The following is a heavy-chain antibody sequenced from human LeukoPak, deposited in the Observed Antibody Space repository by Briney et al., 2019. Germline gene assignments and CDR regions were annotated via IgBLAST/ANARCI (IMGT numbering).Heavy chain of an antibody. D-gene: IGHD3-22*01. V-gene: IGHV4-61*05. CDR1: GGSISSTTYY. CDR3: ARASYYYDSSGYYYYFDY. J-gene: IGHJ4*02. CDR2: IYYSGST. Sequence: SETLSLTCTVSGGSISSTTYYWGWIRQPPGKGLEWIGYIYYSGSTNYNPSLKSRVTISVDTSKNQFSLKLSSVTAADTAVYYCARASYYYDSSGYYYYFDYWGQGTLVTVSS.